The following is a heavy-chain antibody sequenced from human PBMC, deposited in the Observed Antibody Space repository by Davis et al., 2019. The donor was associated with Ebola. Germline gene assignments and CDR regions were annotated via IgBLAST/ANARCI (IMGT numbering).Heavy chain of an antibody. CDR3: AREWGDYCSGGSCYSVGWFDP. D-gene: IGHD2-15*01. J-gene: IGHJ5*02. V-gene: IGHV1-46*01. Sequence: AASVKVSCKASGYTFTSYYMHWVRQAPGQGLEWMGIINPSGGSTSYAQKFQGRVTMTRDTSTSTAYMELSSLRSEDTAVYYCAREWGDYCSGGSCYSVGWFDPWGQGTLVTVSS. CDR2: INPSGGST. CDR1: GYTFTSYY.